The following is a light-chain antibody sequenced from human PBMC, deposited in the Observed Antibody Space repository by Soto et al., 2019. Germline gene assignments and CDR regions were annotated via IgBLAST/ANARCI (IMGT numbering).Light chain of an antibody. V-gene: IGKV1-39*01. CDR1: QTINSY. CDR3: QQTYNTPWT. Sequence: DIQMTQSPSSLSASVGDRVTITCRASQTINSYLNWYQQKPGKAPNLLIYAASSLQSGVPSRFSGSGSGTDFTLTISSLQPEDFATYFCQQTYNTPWTFGQGTKVEVK. CDR2: AAS. J-gene: IGKJ1*01.